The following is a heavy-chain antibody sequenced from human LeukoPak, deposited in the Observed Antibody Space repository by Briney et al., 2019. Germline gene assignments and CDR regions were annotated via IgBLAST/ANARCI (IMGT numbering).Heavy chain of an antibody. CDR1: GYTFTSYG. CDR3: ARAPRGATPDY. J-gene: IGHJ4*02. CDR2: MNPNSGNT. Sequence: ASVKVSCKTSGYTFTSYGISWVRQATGQGLEWMGWMNPNSGNTGYAQKFQGRVTITRNTSISTAYMELSSLRSEDTAVYYCARAPRGATPDYWGQGTLVTVSS. D-gene: IGHD1-26*01. V-gene: IGHV1-8*01.